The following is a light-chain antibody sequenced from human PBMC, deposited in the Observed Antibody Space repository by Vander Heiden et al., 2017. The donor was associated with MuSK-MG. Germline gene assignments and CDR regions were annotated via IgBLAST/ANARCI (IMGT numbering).Light chain of an antibody. V-gene: IGLV3-1*01. CDR1: KWGDEY. J-gene: IGLJ2*01. Sequence: SYELTQPPSVSVSPGQTASITCSGDKWGDEYACWYQQKPGQSPGLVIYQDSKRPSGIPERFSGSNSGNTATLTISGTQAMDEADYYCQAWDSSTVVFGGGTKLTVL. CDR3: QAWDSSTVV. CDR2: QDS.